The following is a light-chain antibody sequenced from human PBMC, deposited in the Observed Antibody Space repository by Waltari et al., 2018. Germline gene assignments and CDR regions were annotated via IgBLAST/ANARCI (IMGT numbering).Light chain of an antibody. CDR3: CSYAGGSTYV. CDR2: EGS. V-gene: IGLV2-23*01. CDR1: SSDVGSYNL. J-gene: IGLJ1*01. Sequence: QSALTQPASVSGSPGQSITISCTGTSSDVGSYNLVSWYQPRPGKAPKLMIYEGSKRPSGVSKRFSGSKSGNTASLTISGRRAEDEADYYCCSYAGGSTYVFGTGTKVTVL.